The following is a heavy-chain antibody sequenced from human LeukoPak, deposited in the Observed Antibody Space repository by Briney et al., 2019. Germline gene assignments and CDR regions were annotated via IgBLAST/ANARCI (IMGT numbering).Heavy chain of an antibody. V-gene: IGHV4-31*03. CDR3: ARVVFDYAFDC. J-gene: IGHJ4*02. D-gene: IGHD4-17*01. CDR1: GDSFSSGFHY. Sequence: SDTLSLTCTVSGDSFSSGFHYWSWIRQHPGKGLEWIGYIYYSGSTYYNPSLKSRVTISAHTSANQFSLKLSSVTAADTAMYYCARVVFDYAFDCWGQGILVTVSS. CDR2: IYYSGST.